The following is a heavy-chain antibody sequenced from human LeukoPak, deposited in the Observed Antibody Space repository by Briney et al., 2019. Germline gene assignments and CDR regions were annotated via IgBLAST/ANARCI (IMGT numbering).Heavy chain of an antibody. CDR3: ARGQRNYYGSGSPLDY. CDR1: GGSFSGYY. V-gene: IGHV4-34*01. D-gene: IGHD3-10*01. CDR2: INHSGST. J-gene: IGHJ4*02. Sequence: PSETLSLTCAVYGGSFSGYYWSWIRQPPGKGLEWIGEINHSGSTNYNPSLKSRVTISVDTSKNQFSLKLSSVTAADTAVYYCARGQRNYYGSGSPLDYWGQGTLATVSS.